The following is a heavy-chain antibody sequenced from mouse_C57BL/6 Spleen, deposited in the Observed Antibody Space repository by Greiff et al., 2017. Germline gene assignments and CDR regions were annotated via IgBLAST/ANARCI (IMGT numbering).Heavy chain of an antibody. CDR2: IDPENGDT. Sequence: VQLQQSGAELVRPGASVKLSCTASGFNIKDDYMHWVKQRPEQGLEWIGWIDPENGDTEYASKFQGKATITADTSSITAYLQLSSLTSEDTAVYYWTTGRYYFDYWGQGTTLTVSS. J-gene: IGHJ2*01. CDR3: TTGRYYFDY. D-gene: IGHD6-1*01. V-gene: IGHV14-4*01. CDR1: GFNIKDDY.